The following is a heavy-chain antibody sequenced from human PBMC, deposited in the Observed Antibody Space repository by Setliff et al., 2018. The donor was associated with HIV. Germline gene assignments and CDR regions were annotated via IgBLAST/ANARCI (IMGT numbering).Heavy chain of an antibody. CDR3: ASGRRYDFWSGSQDWFDP. J-gene: IGHJ5*02. V-gene: IGHV4-34*01. CDR1: GGSFSGYY. CDR2: INHSGST. Sequence: LSLTCAVYGGSFSGYYWSWIRQPPGKGLEWIGEINHSGSTNYNPSLKSRFTISVDTSKNQFSLKLSSVTAADTAEYYWASGRRYDFWSGSQDWFDPWGQGTLVTVSS. D-gene: IGHD3-3*01.